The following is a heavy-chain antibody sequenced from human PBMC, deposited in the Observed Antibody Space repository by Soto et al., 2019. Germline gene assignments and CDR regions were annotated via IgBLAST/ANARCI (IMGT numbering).Heavy chain of an antibody. Sequence: ASVKVSCKTSEYTFTGYYLHWVRQAPGQGLEWMGWINPNGGGTIYAQKFQGRVTITADESTSTAYMELSSLRSEDTAVYYCATVGYCSSTSCQTRYYYSGLDVWGQGTTVTVSS. CDR1: EYTFTGYY. CDR3: ATVGYCSSTSCQTRYYYSGLDV. V-gene: IGHV1-2*02. D-gene: IGHD2-2*03. J-gene: IGHJ6*02. CDR2: INPNGGGT.